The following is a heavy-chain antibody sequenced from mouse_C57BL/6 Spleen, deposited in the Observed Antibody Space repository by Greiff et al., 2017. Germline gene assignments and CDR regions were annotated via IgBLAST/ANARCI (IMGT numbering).Heavy chain of an antibody. CDR2: INPSTGGT. CDR3: ARSLTGTGAY. V-gene: IGHV1-42*01. J-gene: IGHJ2*01. CDR1: GYSFTGYY. D-gene: IGHD4-1*01. Sequence: VQLQQSGPELVKPGASVKISCKASGYSFTGYYMNWVKQSPEKSLEWIGEINPSTGGTTYNQKFKAKAKLTVDKSSSTAYMQLKSLTSEDSAVYYCARSLTGTGAYWGQGTTLTVSS.